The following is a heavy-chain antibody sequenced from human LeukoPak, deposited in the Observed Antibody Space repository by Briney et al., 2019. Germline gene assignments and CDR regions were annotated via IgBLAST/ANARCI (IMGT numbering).Heavy chain of an antibody. CDR1: GGTFSSYA. V-gene: IGHV1-69*06. Sequence: SVKVSCKASGGTFSSYAISWVRQAPGQGLEWMGGIIPIFGTANYAQKFQGRVTITADKSTSTAYMELSSLRSEDTAVYYCASEDGYSSSWYYFGYWGQGTLVTVSS. CDR2: IIPIFGTA. D-gene: IGHD6-13*01. J-gene: IGHJ4*02. CDR3: ASEDGYSSSWYYFGY.